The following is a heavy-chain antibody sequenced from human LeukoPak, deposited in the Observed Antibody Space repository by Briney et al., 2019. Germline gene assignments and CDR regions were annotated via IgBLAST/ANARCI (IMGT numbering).Heavy chain of an antibody. CDR1: GGFISSNNW. J-gene: IGHJ4*02. V-gene: IGHV4-4*02. D-gene: IGHD3-3*01. Sequence: SETLSLTCTVSGGFISSNNWWSWVRQPPGKGLEWIGEISHSGSTTYNPSLKTRVTISVDTSKNQFSLKLSSVTAADTAVYYCARGPRHDYDFWSGYDFDYWGQGTLVTVSS. CDR2: ISHSGST. CDR3: ARGPRHDYDFWSGYDFDY.